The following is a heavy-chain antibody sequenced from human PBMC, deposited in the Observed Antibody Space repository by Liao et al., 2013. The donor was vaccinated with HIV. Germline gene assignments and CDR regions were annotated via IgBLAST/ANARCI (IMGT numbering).Heavy chain of an antibody. Sequence: QVQLQESGPGLVKPSGTLSLTCTVSGASLSSYYWSWIRQPPGKGLEWIGYVYYSGSTNYSPSLRSRVTMSVDTSKNQFSLKVTSVTAADTAVYYCAREPVGPYYFDYWGRGTRRSPSP. CDR2: VYYSGST. V-gene: IGHV4-59*01. J-gene: IGHJ4*01. CDR3: AREPVGPYYFDY. CDR1: GASLSSYY.